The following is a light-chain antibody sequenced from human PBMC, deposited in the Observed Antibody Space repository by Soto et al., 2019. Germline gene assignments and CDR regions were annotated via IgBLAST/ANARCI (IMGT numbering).Light chain of an antibody. CDR3: CSSTSTSVL. V-gene: IGLV2-14*01. Sequence: QSALTQPASVSGSPGQSITFSCTGAGSDINDYDSVSWYQQHPGKAPKLVIYEVTHRPSGVSDRFSGAKSGNTAFLSISRLQAEDEADYYCCSSTSTSVLFGGGTKLTVL. CDR2: EVT. CDR1: GSDINDYDS. J-gene: IGLJ2*01.